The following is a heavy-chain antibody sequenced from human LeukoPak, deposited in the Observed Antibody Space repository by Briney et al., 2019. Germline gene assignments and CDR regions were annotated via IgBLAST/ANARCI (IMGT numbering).Heavy chain of an antibody. J-gene: IGHJ4*02. V-gene: IGHV1-18*01. CDR2: ISAYNGNT. CDR1: GYTSTSYG. D-gene: IGHD5-12*01. CDR3: AREAIVATYLDY. Sequence: GASVKVSCKASGYTSTSYGISWVRQAPVQGLEWMGWISAYNGNTNYAQKLQGRVTMTTDTSTSTAYMELRSLRSDDTAVYYCAREAIVATYLDYWGQGTLVTVSS.